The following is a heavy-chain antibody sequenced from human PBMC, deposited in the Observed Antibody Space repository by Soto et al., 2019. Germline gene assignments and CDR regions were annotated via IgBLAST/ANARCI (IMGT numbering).Heavy chain of an antibody. Sequence: SDTLSLTCPVYGDSITNNHWWSWVRQPPGKGPELIGEIYHSGSPNYNPSLKSRVTMSVDKSKNLFSLRLSSVTAADSALYYCARRVPAAPNWFDPWGQGTLVTVSS. V-gene: IGHV4-4*02. CDR1: GDSITNNHW. D-gene: IGHD2-2*01. J-gene: IGHJ5*02. CDR3: ARRVPAAPNWFDP. CDR2: IYHSGSP.